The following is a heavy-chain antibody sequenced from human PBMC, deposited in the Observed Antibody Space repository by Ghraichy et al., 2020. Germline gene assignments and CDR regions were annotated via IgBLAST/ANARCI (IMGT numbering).Heavy chain of an antibody. CDR1: GGSFSGYY. CDR2: INHSGST. J-gene: IGHJ4*02. Sequence: SETLSLTCAVYGGSFSGYYWSWIRQPPGKGLEWIGEINHSGSTNYNPSLKSRVTISVDTSKNQFSLKLSSVTAAGTAVYYCARDPYYYDSSNYDYCFDYWGQGTLVTVSS. D-gene: IGHD3-22*01. CDR3: ARDPYYYDSSNYDYCFDY. V-gene: IGHV4-34*01.